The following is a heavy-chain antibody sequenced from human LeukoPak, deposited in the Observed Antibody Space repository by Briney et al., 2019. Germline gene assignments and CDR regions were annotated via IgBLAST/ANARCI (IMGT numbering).Heavy chain of an antibody. Sequence: ASVKVSCKVSGYTLTELSMHWVRQAPGKGLEWMGGFDPEDGETIYAQKFQGRVTMTEDTSTDTAYMELSSLRSEDTAVYYCASLPTPVDYGDYDAEQFDYWGQGTLVTVSS. V-gene: IGHV1-24*01. CDR1: GYTLTELS. CDR3: ASLPTPVDYGDYDAEQFDY. J-gene: IGHJ4*02. CDR2: FDPEDGET. D-gene: IGHD4-17*01.